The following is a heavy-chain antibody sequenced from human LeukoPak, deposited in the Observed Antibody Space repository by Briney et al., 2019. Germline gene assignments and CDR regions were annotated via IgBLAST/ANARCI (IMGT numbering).Heavy chain of an antibody. V-gene: IGHV1-8*03. Sequence: ASVKVSCKASGYSFTSYDINWVRQAAGQRLEWMGWMNPNTGNTAYAQKFQGRVTISRDNSISTVYMELSSLRSEDTAVYYCASGTTDIVVVPATLRNYYFDYWGQGTLVTVSS. CDR2: MNPNTGNT. D-gene: IGHD2-2*01. CDR1: GYSFTSYD. J-gene: IGHJ4*02. CDR3: ASGTTDIVVVPATLRNYYFDY.